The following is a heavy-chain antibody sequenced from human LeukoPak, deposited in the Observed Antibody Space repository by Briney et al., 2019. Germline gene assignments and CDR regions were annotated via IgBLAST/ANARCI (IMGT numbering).Heavy chain of an antibody. D-gene: IGHD6-13*01. V-gene: IGHV3-30*02. CDR1: GFTFSSYG. CDR2: IRYDGSNK. Sequence: PGGSLRLSCAASGFTFSSYGMHWVRQAPGKGLEWVAFIRYDGSNKYYADSVKGRFTISRDNSKNTLYLQMNSLRAEDTAVYYCAKDIAAAGTSLDYWGQGTLVTVSS. CDR3: AKDIAAAGTSLDY. J-gene: IGHJ4*02.